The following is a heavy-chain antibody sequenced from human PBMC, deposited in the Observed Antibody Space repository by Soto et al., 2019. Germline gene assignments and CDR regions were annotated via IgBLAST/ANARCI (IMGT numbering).Heavy chain of an antibody. CDR1: GGSISSGGYY. D-gene: IGHD3-3*01. CDR3: ARAVLDLWRAYYGAFVI. CDR2: ISYNGST. V-gene: IGHV4-31*03. J-gene: IGHJ3*02. Sequence: QVQLQESGPGLVKPSQTLSLTCTVSGGSISSGGYYGSWIRQSPGKGLEWIGYISYNGSTYYNPYLMSRLTISGDTSKNQFSLKLSSGTAADTAVYYCARAVLDLWRAYYGAFVIWGQGTKVTVSA.